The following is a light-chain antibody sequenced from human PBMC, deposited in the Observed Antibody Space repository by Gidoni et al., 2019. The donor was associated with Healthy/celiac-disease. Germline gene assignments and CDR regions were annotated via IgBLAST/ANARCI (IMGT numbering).Light chain of an antibody. CDR3: QQYYSTPWT. CDR1: QSVFYSSNDKNY. J-gene: IGKJ1*01. V-gene: IGKV4-1*01. CDR2: WAS. Sequence: DIVMTQSPVSLAVSLVERATINCTASQSVFYSSNDKNYLAWYQQKPGQPPKLLIYWASTREPGVPDRFSGSGSGTDFTLTISSLQAEDVAVYYCQQYYSTPWTFGQGTKVEIK.